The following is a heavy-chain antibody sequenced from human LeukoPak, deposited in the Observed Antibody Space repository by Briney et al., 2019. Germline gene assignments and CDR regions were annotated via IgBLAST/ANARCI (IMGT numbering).Heavy chain of an antibody. D-gene: IGHD5-24*01. CDR3: ARSRGGYNPNDY. CDR2: ISPYNVNT. V-gene: IGHV1-18*01. CDR1: GYTFTSYG. Sequence: ASVKVSCKASGYTFTSYGISWVRQAPGQGLVWMGWISPYNVNTNNAQQFQGRVTMTTDTSTSTAYMELRSLRSDDTAVYFCARSRGGYNPNDYWGQGTLVTVSS. J-gene: IGHJ4*02.